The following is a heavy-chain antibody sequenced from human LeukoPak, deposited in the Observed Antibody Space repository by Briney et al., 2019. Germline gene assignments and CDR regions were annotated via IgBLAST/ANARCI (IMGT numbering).Heavy chain of an antibody. J-gene: IGHJ4*02. V-gene: IGHV3-30-3*01. CDR2: ISYDGSNK. CDR3: ARALNDYGSGSLDY. CDR1: GFTFSSYA. Sequence: PGRSLRLSCAASGFTFSSYAMHWVRQAPGKGLEWVAVISYDGSNKYYADSVKGRFTISRDNSKNTLYLQMNSLRAEDTAVYYCARALNDYGSGSLDYWGQGTLVTVSS. D-gene: IGHD3-10*01.